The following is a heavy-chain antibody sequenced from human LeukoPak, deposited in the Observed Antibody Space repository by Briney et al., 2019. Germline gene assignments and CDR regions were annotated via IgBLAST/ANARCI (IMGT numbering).Heavy chain of an antibody. CDR3: AKSGGVKVVYYMDV. J-gene: IGHJ6*03. V-gene: IGHV3-23*01. Sequence: GGSLRLSCAASGFTFSSYAMSWVRQAPGKGLEWVSAISGSGGSTYYADSVKGRFTISRDNSKNTLYLQMNSLRAGDTAVYYCAKSGGVKVVYYMDVWGKGTTVTISS. CDR2: ISGSGGST. D-gene: IGHD3-10*01. CDR1: GFTFSSYA.